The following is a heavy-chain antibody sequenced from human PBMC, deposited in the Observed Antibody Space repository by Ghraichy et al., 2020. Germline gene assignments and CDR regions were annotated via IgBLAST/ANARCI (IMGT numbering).Heavy chain of an antibody. Sequence: LSLTCTVSGGSINSGDYYWSWIRQHPGKGLERIGYIYYSGTTYYNPSLKSRVTISRDTSKNQFFLKLSSVTAADTAVYYCARDSTWYSFDSWGQGTLVTVSS. CDR3: ARDSTWYSFDS. CDR1: GGSINSGDYY. J-gene: IGHJ4*02. D-gene: IGHD6-13*01. CDR2: IYYSGTT. V-gene: IGHV4-31*02.